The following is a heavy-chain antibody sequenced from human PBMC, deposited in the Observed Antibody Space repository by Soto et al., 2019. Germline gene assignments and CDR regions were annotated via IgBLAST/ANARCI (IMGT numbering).Heavy chain of an antibody. Sequence: QVQLVQSGAEVKKPGSSVKVSCKASGGTFSSYAVTWVRQAPGQGLEWMGEIIPIFDTATYAQKFQGRVTITADESTSTAYMELSSLISEDAALYSCARKTYNFGGGSVDPWGQGTLVTVSS. J-gene: IGHJ5*02. CDR3: ARKTYNFGGGSVDP. CDR2: IIPIFDTA. V-gene: IGHV1-69*01. D-gene: IGHD3-16*01. CDR1: GGTFSSYA.